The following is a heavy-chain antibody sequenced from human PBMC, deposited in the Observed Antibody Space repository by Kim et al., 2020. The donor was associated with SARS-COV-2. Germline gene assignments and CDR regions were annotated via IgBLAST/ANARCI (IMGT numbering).Heavy chain of an antibody. CDR2: IYYSGST. D-gene: IGHD4-17*01. J-gene: IGHJ4*02. V-gene: IGHV4-61*01. CDR3: ARNDLTVTTAFDY. Sequence: SETLSLTCTVSGGSVSSGSYYWSWIRQPPGKGLEWIGYIYYSGSTNYNPSLKSRVTISVDTSKNQFSLKLSSVTAADTAVYYCARNDLTVTTAFDYWGQGTLVTVSS. CDR1: GGSVSSGSYY.